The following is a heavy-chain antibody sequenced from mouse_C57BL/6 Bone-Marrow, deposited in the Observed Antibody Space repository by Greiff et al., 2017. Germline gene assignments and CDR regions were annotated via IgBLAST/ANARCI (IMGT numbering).Heavy chain of an antibody. CDR3: ASNSLGFDY. J-gene: IGHJ2*01. CDR1: GYTFTSYG. CDR2: IYPRSGNT. V-gene: IGHV1-81*01. Sequence: QVQLQQSGAELARPGASVKLSCKASGYTFTSYGISWVKQRTGQGLEWIGEIYPRSGNTYYNEKFKGKATLTADKTFSTAYMALRSRTSEDSAVYFCASNSLGFDYWGQGTPLTVSS. D-gene: IGHD3-1*01.